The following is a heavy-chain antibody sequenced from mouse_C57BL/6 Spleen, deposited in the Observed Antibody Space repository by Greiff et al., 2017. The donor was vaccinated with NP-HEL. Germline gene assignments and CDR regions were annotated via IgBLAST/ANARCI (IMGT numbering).Heavy chain of an antibody. CDR3: ARRMVSWYFDV. J-gene: IGHJ1*03. D-gene: IGHD2-3*01. Sequence: VQLQQPGAELVRPGSSVKLSCKASGYTFTSYWMDWVKQRPGQGLEWIGNIYPSDSETHYNQKFKDKATLTVDKSSSTAYMQLSSLTSEDSAVYYCARRMVSWYFDVWGTGTTVTVSS. V-gene: IGHV1-61*01. CDR1: GYTFTSYW. CDR2: IYPSDSET.